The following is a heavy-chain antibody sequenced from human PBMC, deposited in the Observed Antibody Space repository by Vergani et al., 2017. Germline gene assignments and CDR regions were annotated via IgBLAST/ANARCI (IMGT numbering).Heavy chain of an antibody. CDR3: ARVMYRDEASTGYRLEGMDI. J-gene: IGHJ6*02. Sequence: QVQLEESGPGLVKPSETLSLTCTVSGGSFNTYYWSWIRQSPGKGLEWIGYIYSTGSTNYNPYLNDRVTMSVDTSKNQFSLKLRSVTAADTAVYFCARVMYRDEASTGYRLEGMDIWGQGTTVSISS. CDR2: IYSTGST. V-gene: IGHV4-59*13. D-gene: IGHD3-9*01. CDR1: GGSFNTYY.